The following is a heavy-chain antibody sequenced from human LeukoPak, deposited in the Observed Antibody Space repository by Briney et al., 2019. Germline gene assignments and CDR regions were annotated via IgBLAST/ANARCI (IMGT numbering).Heavy chain of an antibody. CDR3: AREGFEEMATRGFDY. V-gene: IGHV1-18*01. D-gene: IGHD5-24*01. CDR1: GYTLTELS. Sequence: GASVKVSCKVSGYTLTELSMHWVRQAPGQGLEWMGWISAYNGNTNYAQKLQGRVTMTTDTSTSTAYMELRSLRSDDTAVYYCAREGFEEMATRGFDYWGQGTLVTVSS. J-gene: IGHJ4*02. CDR2: ISAYNGNT.